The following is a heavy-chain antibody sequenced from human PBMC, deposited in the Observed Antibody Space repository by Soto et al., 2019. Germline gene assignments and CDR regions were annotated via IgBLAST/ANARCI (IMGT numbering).Heavy chain of an antibody. D-gene: IGHD3-3*01. CDR2: IIPIFGTA. CDR1: GGTFSSYA. J-gene: IGHJ3*02. V-gene: IGHV1-69*13. Sequence: ASVKVSCKASGGTFSSYAISWVRQAPGQGLEWMGGIIPIFGTANYAQKFQGRVTITADESTSTAYMELSSPRSEDTAVYYCARSITIFGVVYDAFDIWGQGTMVTVSS. CDR3: ARSITIFGVVYDAFDI.